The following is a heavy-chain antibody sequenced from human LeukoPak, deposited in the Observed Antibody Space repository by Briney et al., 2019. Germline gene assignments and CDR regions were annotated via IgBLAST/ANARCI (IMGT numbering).Heavy chain of an antibody. V-gene: IGHV4-4*07. J-gene: IGHJ4*02. CDR1: GDSFSSHY. CDR3: ARAGYSSGWYYFDY. D-gene: IGHD6-19*01. CDR2: IYTSGST. Sequence: SETLSLTCAVSGDSFSSHYWSWIRQPAGKGLEWIGRIYTSGSTNYNPSLKSRVTMSVDTSKNQFSLKLSSVTAADTAVYYCARAGYSSGWYYFDYWGQGTLVTVSS.